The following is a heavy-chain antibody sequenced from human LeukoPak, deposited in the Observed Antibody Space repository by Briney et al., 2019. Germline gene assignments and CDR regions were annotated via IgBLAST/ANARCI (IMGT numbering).Heavy chain of an antibody. D-gene: IGHD2-2*01. CDR1: GYTFTDYY. Sequence: GASVKVSCKASGYTFTDYYINWIRQAPGQGLEWMGWINPNRGGTSYAQNFQGRVTMTRDTPITTAYMELSRLRSDDTAVYYCARGQIDCSTTSCYVDYWGQGTLVTVSS. J-gene: IGHJ4*02. V-gene: IGHV1-2*02. CDR3: ARGQIDCSTTSCYVDY. CDR2: INPNRGGT.